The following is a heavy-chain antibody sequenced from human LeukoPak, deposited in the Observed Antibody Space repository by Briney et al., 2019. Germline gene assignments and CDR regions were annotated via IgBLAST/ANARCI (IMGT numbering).Heavy chain of an antibody. D-gene: IGHD5-18*01. CDR2: IYDSGIT. CDR1: GDSLSLGH. J-gene: IGHJ1*01. V-gene: IGHV4-4*09. Sequence: SDTLSLPCSVSGDSLSLGHWSWIRQPPEKGLEWIGYIYDSGITDHNSSLKSRLTISVATSNNQFSLSLRSWTAADTAVYYCAGRGHRYARDWGQGILVTVSS. CDR3: AGRGHRYARD.